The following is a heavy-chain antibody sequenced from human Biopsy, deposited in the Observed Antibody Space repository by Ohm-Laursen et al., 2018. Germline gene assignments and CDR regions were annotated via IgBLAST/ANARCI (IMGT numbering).Heavy chain of an antibody. CDR1: GYTFTGYH. CDR3: ARDFNYDGGGSFNFDY. D-gene: IGHD3-22*01. CDR2: MNPNSGNT. J-gene: IGHJ4*02. Sequence: ATVKISCKASGYTFTGYHVHWVRQAPGQGLEWMGWMNPNSGNTGYAQKFQGRVTMTRNTSISTAYMELSSLTSVDTAVYYCARDFNYDGGGSFNFDYWGQGTLVTVSS. V-gene: IGHV1-8*02.